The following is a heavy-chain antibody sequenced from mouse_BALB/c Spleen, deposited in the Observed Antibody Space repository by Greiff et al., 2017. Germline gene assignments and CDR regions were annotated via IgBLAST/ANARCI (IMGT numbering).Heavy chain of an antibody. Sequence: EVKLMESGPGLVKPSQSLSLTCTVTGYSITSDYAWNWIRQFPGNKLGWMGYISYSGSTSYNPSLKSRTSITRDTSKNQFFLQLNSVTTEDTATYYCARAIFYAMDYWGQGTSVTVSA. CDR3: ARAIFYAMDY. CDR1: GYSITSDYA. J-gene: IGHJ4*01. V-gene: IGHV3-2*02. CDR2: ISYSGST.